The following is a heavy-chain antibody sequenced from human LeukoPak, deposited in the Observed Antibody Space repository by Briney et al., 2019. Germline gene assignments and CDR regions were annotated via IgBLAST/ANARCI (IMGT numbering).Heavy chain of an antibody. V-gene: IGHV4-31*03. CDR2: FYYSRTT. CDR1: GGSISRGGYY. D-gene: IGHD3-10*01. CDR3: ARGPGDHYYGMDV. Sequence: PSETLSLTCTVSGGSISRGGYYWNWIRQHPREGLEWIGYFYYSRTTSYNPSLKSRVTISVDTSKNQFSLKLSSVTAADTAMYYCARGPGDHYYGMDVWGQGTTVTVSS. J-gene: IGHJ6*02.